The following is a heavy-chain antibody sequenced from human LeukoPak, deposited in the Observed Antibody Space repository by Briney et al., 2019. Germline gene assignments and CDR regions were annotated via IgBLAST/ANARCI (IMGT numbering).Heavy chain of an antibody. CDR3: ARINENSGSYQYYFDY. V-gene: IGHV4-31*03. CDR2: IYYSVST. J-gene: IGHJ4*02. Sequence: PSETLSLTCTVSGGSISSGGYYWSWIRQHPGKGLEWIGYIYYSVSTYYNPSLKSRVTISVDTSKNQFSLELSSVTAADTAVYYCARINENSGSYQYYFDYWGQGTLVTVSS. D-gene: IGHD1-26*01. CDR1: GGSISSGGYY.